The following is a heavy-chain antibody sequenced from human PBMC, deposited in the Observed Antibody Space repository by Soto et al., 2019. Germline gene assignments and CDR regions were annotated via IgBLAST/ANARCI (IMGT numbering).Heavy chain of an antibody. Sequence: GGSLRLSCAASGFTFSSYAMSWVRQAPGKGLEWVSAISGSGGSTYYADSVKGRFTISRDNSKNTLYLQMNSLRAEDTAVYYCAKDKGPLGYCSGGSCYNWFDPWGQGTLVTVSS. CDR1: GFTFSSYA. D-gene: IGHD2-15*01. CDR3: AKDKGPLGYCSGGSCYNWFDP. V-gene: IGHV3-23*01. J-gene: IGHJ5*02. CDR2: ISGSGGST.